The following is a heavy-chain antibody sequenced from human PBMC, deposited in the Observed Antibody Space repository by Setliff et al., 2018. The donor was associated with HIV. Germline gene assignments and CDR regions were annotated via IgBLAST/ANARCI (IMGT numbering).Heavy chain of an antibody. CDR2: IYSGGSST. D-gene: IGHD3-16*01. CDR1: GFTFSSYA. CDR3: ANLWELGA. Sequence: PGGSLRLSCAASGFTFSSYAMYWVRQAPGKGLEWVSVIYSGGSSTYYADSVKGRFTISRDNARTSLFLEMRSLRDEDTAVYLCANLWELGAWGQGTLVTVSS. V-gene: IGHV3-23*03. J-gene: IGHJ5*02.